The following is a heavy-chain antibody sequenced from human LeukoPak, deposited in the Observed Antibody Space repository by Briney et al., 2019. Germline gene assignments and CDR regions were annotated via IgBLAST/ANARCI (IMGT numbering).Heavy chain of an antibody. V-gene: IGHV3-7*01. CDR1: GFTFITYW. CDR3: ARVRGGYYFDY. Sequence: GGSLRLSCAASGFTFITYWMSWVRQAPGKGLEWVANIKQDGSEKDYVDSVKGRFTISRDNAKNSLFLQMNSLRAEDTAVYYCARVRGGYYFDYWGQGSQVTVSS. D-gene: IGHD3-10*01. J-gene: IGHJ4*02. CDR2: IKQDGSEK.